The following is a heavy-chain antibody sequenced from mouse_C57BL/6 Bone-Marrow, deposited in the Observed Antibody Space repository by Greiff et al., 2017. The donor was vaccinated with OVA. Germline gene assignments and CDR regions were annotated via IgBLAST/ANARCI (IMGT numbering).Heavy chain of an antibody. J-gene: IGHJ3*01. CDR3: ARGGGMFAY. CDR1: GYSITNDY. V-gene: IGHV3-8*01. CDR2: ISYNGST. Sequence: EVKLQESGPGLAKPSQSLSLTCSVTGYSITNDYWNWIRKFPGNKLEYMGYISYNGSTYYNPSLKSRISITRDTSKNQDYLQLNSVTTADTATYYCARGGGMFAYWGQGTLVTVSA.